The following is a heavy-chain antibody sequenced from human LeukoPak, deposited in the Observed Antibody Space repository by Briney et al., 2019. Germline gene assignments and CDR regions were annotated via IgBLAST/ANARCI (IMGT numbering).Heavy chain of an antibody. CDR3: AKGLYSSAYYFDY. CDR1: GFTFDDYA. J-gene: IGHJ4*02. Sequence: GRSLRLSCAASGFTFDDYAMHWVRQAPGKGLEWVSGISWNSGSICYADSVKGRFTISRDNPKNSLYLQMNSLRAEDTALYYFAKGLYSSAYYFDYWGQGTLVTVSS. CDR2: ISWNSGSI. D-gene: IGHD6-25*01. V-gene: IGHV3-9*01.